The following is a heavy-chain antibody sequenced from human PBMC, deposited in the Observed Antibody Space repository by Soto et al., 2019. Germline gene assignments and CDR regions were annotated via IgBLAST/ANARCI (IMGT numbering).Heavy chain of an antibody. CDR2: IYYSGST. CDR3: ARAPIVLVPAAISNWFDP. J-gene: IGHJ5*02. V-gene: IGHV4-30-4*01. D-gene: IGHD2-2*02. CDR1: GGSISSGDYY. Sequence: SETLSLTCTVSGGSISSGDYYWSWIRQPPGKGLEWIGYIYYSGSTYYNPSLKSRVTISVDTSKNQFSLKLSSVTAADTAVYYCARAPIVLVPAAISNWFDPWGQGTLVTVS.